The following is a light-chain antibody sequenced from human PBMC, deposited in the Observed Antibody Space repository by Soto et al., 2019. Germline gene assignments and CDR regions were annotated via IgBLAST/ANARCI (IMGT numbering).Light chain of an antibody. V-gene: IGKV1-5*01. Sequence: DIQITHSPSALSASVGDRVTITCRASQSISSWLAWYQQKPGKAPRLLIYDASYLERGVPSRFSGSGSGTEFTLTISDLQPDDLATYYCQQYNNFWTFGPGTKVDI. CDR3: QQYNNFWT. CDR2: DAS. J-gene: IGKJ1*01. CDR1: QSISSW.